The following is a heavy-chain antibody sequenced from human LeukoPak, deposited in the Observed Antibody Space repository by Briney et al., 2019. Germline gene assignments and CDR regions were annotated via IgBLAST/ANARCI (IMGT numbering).Heavy chain of an antibody. CDR2: ISGSGGST. J-gene: IGHJ4*02. CDR3: AKGRSSGWYPSGYFDY. Sequence: GGSLRLSCAASGFTFSSYAMSWVRQAPGKGLEWVSAISGSGGSTYYADSVKGRFTISRDNSKNTLYLQMNSLRAEDTAVYYCAKGRSSGWYPSGYFDYWGQGTLVTVSS. D-gene: IGHD6-19*01. V-gene: IGHV3-23*01. CDR1: GFTFSSYA.